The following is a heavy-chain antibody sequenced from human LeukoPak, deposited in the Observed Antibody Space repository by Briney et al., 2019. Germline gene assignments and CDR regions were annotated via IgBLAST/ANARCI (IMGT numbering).Heavy chain of an antibody. CDR1: GGSISSGGYS. J-gene: IGHJ6*02. CDR3: ARGRYCSSTSCYRRGYYYYGMDV. V-gene: IGHV4-30-2*01. Sequence: PSETLSLTCAASGGSISSGGYSWSWIRQPPGKGLEWIGYIYHSGSTYYNPSLKSRVTISVDRSKNQFSLKLSSVTAADTAVYYCARGRYCSSTSCYRRGYYYYGMDVWGQGTTVTVSS. CDR2: IYHSGST. D-gene: IGHD2-2*02.